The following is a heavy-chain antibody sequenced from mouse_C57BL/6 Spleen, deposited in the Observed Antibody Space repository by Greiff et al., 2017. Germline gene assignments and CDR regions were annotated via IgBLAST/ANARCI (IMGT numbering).Heavy chain of an antibody. CDR2: IYPGSGNT. D-gene: IGHD3-2*02. Sequence: VQLKESGAELVRPGASVKLSCKASGYTFTDYYINWVKQRPGQGLEWIARIYPGSGNTYYNEKFKGKATLTAEKSSSTAYMQLSSLTSEDSAVYFCARSTAQATWAYWGQGTLVTVSA. V-gene: IGHV1-76*01. CDR3: ARSTAQATWAY. J-gene: IGHJ3*01. CDR1: GYTFTDYY.